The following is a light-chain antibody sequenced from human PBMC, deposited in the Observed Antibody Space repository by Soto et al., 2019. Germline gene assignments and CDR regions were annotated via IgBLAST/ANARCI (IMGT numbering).Light chain of an antibody. CDR3: QQSYSAPYT. Sequence: DIPMTQSPSSLSASVGDRVTITFRSSQSIYSSLNWYHQKPGKAPKLLIYAASNLQSGVPSRFSGSGSVTDFTLSISSLQPDDFATYYCQQSYSAPYTFGQGTKLEI. CDR2: AAS. CDR1: QSIYSS. V-gene: IGKV1-39*01. J-gene: IGKJ2*01.